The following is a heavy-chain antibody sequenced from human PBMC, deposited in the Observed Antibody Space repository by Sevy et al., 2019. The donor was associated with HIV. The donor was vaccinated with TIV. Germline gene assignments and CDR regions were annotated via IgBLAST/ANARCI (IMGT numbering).Heavy chain of an antibody. CDR3: TRAAGQQLDNLNDAFDI. CDR1: GFTFGDYA. Sequence: GGSLRLSCTASGFTFGDYAMSWFRQAPGKGLEWVGFIRSKAYGGTTEYAASVKGRFTISRDDSKSIAYLQMSSLKTEDTAVYYCTRAAGQQLDNLNDAFDIWGQGTMVTVSS. V-gene: IGHV3-49*03. D-gene: IGHD6-13*01. CDR2: IRSKAYGGTT. J-gene: IGHJ3*02.